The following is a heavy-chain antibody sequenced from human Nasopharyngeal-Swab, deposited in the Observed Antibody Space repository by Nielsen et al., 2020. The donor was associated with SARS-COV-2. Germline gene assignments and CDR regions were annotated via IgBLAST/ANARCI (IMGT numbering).Heavy chain of an antibody. V-gene: IGHV3-23*01. CDR3: AKDGGGWLTSGWYYFDF. Sequence: GVLKISCAASGFTFSNYAMTWVRQAPGRGLEWVSSISGSGAHTYYADSVKGRFTISRDNSKNTVFLQMNSLRAEDTALFFCAKDGGGWLTSGWYYFDFWGQGSQVTVSS. J-gene: IGHJ4*02. D-gene: IGHD6-19*01. CDR1: GFTFSNYA. CDR2: ISGSGAHT.